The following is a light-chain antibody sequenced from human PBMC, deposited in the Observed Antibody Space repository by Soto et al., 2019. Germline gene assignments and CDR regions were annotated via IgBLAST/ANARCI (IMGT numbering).Light chain of an antibody. Sequence: QSVLTQPPSASGTPGQTVTISCSGSSSNIGSTFVYWYQHFPGTAPKLLIYRNNQRPSGVPDRFSASKSGASTSLAISGLRSKDEAVYYCVSWDNNLSGYVFGTGTKLTVL. CDR3: VSWDNNLSGYV. J-gene: IGLJ1*01. CDR2: RNN. V-gene: IGLV1-47*01. CDR1: SSNIGSTF.